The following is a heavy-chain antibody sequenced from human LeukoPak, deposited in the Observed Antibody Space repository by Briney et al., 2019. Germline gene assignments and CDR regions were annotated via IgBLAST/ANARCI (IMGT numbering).Heavy chain of an antibody. CDR2: INHSGST. CDR1: GGSFSGYY. J-gene: IGHJ4*02. CDR3: ARDSGYALVDY. Sequence: SETLSLTCAVYGGSFSGYYWSWIRQPPGKGLEWIGEINHSGSTNYNPSLKSRVTISVDTSKNQFSLKLSSVTAADTAVYYCARDSGYALVDYWGQGTLVTVSS. V-gene: IGHV4-34*01. D-gene: IGHD5-12*01.